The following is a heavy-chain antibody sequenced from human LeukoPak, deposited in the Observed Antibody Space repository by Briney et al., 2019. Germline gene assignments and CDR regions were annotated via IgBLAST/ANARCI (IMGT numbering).Heavy chain of an antibody. CDR1: GFTFSSYW. J-gene: IGHJ4*02. D-gene: IGHD6-6*01. CDR3: ARERIAAQGFDY. CDR2: INGDGSST. V-gene: IGHV3-74*01. Sequence: GGSLRLSCAASGFTFSSYWMHWVRQAPGKGLVWVSRINGDGSSTSYADSVKGRFTISRDNAKNTLYLQMNSLRAEDTAVYYCARERIAAQGFDYWGQGTLVTVSS.